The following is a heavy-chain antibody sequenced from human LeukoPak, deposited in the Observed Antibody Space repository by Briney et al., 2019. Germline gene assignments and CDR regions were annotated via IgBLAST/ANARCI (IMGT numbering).Heavy chain of an antibody. V-gene: IGHV1-2*02. CDR1: GYTFTGYY. J-gene: IGHJ3*02. D-gene: IGHD5-24*01. Sequence: ASVKVSCKASGYTFTGYYMHWVRQAPGQGLEWMGWINPNSGGTNYAQKFQGRVTMTRDTSTSTVYMGLSSLRSEDTAVYYCARIRDGYNDAYDIWGQGTMVTVSS. CDR2: INPNSGGT. CDR3: ARIRDGYNDAYDI.